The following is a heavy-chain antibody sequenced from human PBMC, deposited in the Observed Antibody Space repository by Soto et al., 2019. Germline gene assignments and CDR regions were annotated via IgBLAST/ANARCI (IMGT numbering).Heavy chain of an antibody. CDR3: ARERIAVAGPYYYGMDV. CDR1: GGSISSGGYY. D-gene: IGHD6-19*01. J-gene: IGHJ6*02. CDR2: IYYSGST. V-gene: IGHV4-31*03. Sequence: SETLSLTCTVSGGSISSGGYYWSWIRQHPGKGLEWTGYIYYSGSTYYNPSLKSRVTISVDTSKNQFSLKLSSVTAADTAVYYCARERIAVAGPYYYGMDVWGQGTTVTVSS.